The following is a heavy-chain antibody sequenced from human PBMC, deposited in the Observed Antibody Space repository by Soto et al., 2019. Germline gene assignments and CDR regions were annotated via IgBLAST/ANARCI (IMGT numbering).Heavy chain of an antibody. CDR2: IYYSGST. V-gene: IGHV4-31*02. Sequence: DLEWIGYIYYSGSTYYNPSLKSRVTISVDTSKNQFSLKLSSVTAADTAVYYCARDGGVELPSYYGMDVWGQGTTVTVSS. CDR3: ARDGGVELPSYYGMDV. J-gene: IGHJ6*02. D-gene: IGHD1-7*01.